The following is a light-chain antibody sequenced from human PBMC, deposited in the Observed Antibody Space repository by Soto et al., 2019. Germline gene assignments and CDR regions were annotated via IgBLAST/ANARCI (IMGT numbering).Light chain of an antibody. CDR1: SSNIGSNN. CDR2: SNN. J-gene: IGLJ3*02. CDR3: AVWDGSLNGWL. Sequence: QSVLTQPPSASGTPGQRVTISCSGSSSNIGSNNVNWYQQLPGTAPKLLIYSNNQRPSGVPDRFSGSKSGTSASLAISGLQSEDEADYYCAVWDGSLNGWLFGGGTKLTVL. V-gene: IGLV1-44*01.